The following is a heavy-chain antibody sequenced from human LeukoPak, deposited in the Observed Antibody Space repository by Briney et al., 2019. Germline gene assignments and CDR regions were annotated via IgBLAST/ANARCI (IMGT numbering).Heavy chain of an antibody. J-gene: IGHJ4*02. V-gene: IGHV3-21*01. CDR2: ISSSSSYI. CDR1: GFTFSSYS. Sequence: GGSLRLSCAASGFTFSSYSMNWVRQAPGKGLEWVSSISSSSSYIYYADSVKGRFTISRDNAKNSLYLQMNSLRAEDTAVYYCAREVSGGPGSYRYWGQGTLVTVSS. D-gene: IGHD3-10*01. CDR3: AREVSGGPGSYRY.